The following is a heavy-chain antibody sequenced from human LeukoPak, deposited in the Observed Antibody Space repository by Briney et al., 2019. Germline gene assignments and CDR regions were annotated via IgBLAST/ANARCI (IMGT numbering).Heavy chain of an antibody. Sequence: ETLSLTCTVSGGSISSYYWSWIRQPPGKGLVWIGYIYYSGSTNYNPPLKSRVTISVDTSKNQFSLKLSSVTAADTAVYYCARGPDYYDSSGYYPNWFDPWGQGTLVTVSS. D-gene: IGHD3-22*01. J-gene: IGHJ5*02. CDR1: GGSISSYY. V-gene: IGHV4-59*01. CDR3: ARGPDYYDSSGYYPNWFDP. CDR2: IYYSGST.